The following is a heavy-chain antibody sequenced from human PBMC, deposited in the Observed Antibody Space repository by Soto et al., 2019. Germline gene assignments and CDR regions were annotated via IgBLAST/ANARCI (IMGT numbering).Heavy chain of an antibody. CDR3: AKDRVTIFGVVTTFDY. Sequence: EVQLLESGGGLVQPGGSLRLSCAASGFTFSSYAMSWVRQAPGKGLEWVSAISGSGGSTYYADSVKGRFTISRDKSKNTLYLQMNSLRAEDTAVYYCAKDRVTIFGVVTTFDYWGQGTLVTVSS. CDR2: ISGSGGST. CDR1: GFTFSSYA. D-gene: IGHD3-3*01. V-gene: IGHV3-23*01. J-gene: IGHJ4*02.